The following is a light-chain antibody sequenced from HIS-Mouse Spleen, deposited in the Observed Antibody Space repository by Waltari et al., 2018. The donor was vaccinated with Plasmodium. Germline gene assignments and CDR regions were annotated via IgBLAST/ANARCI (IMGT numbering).Light chain of an antibody. J-gene: IGLJ2*01. CDR2: RDS. V-gene: IGLV3-9*01. Sequence: SYELTQPLSVSVALGQPARTPCGGNNIGSNNVHWYQQKPGQAPVLVTYRDSNRHSGIPERFSGSNSGNTATLTISRAQAGDEADYYCQVWDSSTVVFGGGTKLTVL. CDR1: NIGSNN. CDR3: QVWDSSTVV.